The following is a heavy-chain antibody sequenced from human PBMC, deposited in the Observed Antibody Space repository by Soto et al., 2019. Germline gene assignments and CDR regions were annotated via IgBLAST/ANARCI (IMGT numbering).Heavy chain of an antibody. CDR1: GDSVSSNSAA. D-gene: IGHD5-12*01. CDR2: TYYRSKWYN. J-gene: IGHJ6*02. CDR3: AREIGDVATYYYYYYGMDV. V-gene: IGHV6-1*01. Sequence: SQTLSLTCAISGDSVSSNSAAWNWIRQSPSRGLEWLGRTYYRSKWYNDYAVSVKSRITINPDTSKNQFSLQLNSVTPEDTAVYYCAREIGDVATYYYYYYGMDVWGQGTTVTVSS.